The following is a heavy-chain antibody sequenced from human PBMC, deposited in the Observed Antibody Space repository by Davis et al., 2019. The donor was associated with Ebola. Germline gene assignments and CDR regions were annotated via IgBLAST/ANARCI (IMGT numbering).Heavy chain of an antibody. D-gene: IGHD5-18*01. CDR1: GGSVSSGSYY. V-gene: IGHV4-61*01. Sequence: PSETLSLTCTVPGGSVSSGSYYWSWIRQPPGKGLEWIGYIYYSGSTNYNPTLKSRVTISVDTSKNQFSLKLSSVTAADTAVYYCASYTAMVTYWGQGTLVTVSS. CDR2: IYYSGST. J-gene: IGHJ4*02. CDR3: ASYTAMVTY.